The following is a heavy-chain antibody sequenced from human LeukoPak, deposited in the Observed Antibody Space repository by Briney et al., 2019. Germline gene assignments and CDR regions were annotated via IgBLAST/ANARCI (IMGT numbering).Heavy chain of an antibody. J-gene: IGHJ4*02. CDR1: GLTFSGYS. CDR3: AKDRETVRGVIFDY. Sequence: PGLSQRLSYAASGLTFSGYSMSWVRQAPGRGLEWVSAISGSGGNTYYADSVKGRFTISRDNSKNTLYLQMNSLRAEDTAVYYCAKDRETVRGVIFDYWGQGTLVTVSS. V-gene: IGHV3-23*01. CDR2: ISGSGGNT. D-gene: IGHD3-10*01.